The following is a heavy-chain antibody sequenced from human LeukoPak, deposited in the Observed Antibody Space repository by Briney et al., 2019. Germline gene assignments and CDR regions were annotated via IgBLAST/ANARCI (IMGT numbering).Heavy chain of an antibody. CDR3: ARDRLAGAGSGG. CDR2: INPNSGGA. J-gene: IGHJ4*02. D-gene: IGHD6-13*01. Sequence: ASVRVSCTASGYTFTGYYIHWVRQAPGQGLEWMGRINPNSGGANYAQKFQGTVTMTRDTSINTAYMELSRPKSDDTAVYYCARDRLAGAGSGGWGQGTLVTVSS. CDR1: GYTFTGYY. V-gene: IGHV1-2*06.